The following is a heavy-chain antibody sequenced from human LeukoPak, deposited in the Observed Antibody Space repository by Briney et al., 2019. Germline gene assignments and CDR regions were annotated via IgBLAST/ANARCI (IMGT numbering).Heavy chain of an antibody. CDR2: INPNSGGT. V-gene: IGHV1-2*02. J-gene: IGHJ4*02. D-gene: IGHD5-12*01. CDR1: GYTFTRYY. CDR3: ARVGLRLDAIFDY. Sequence: GASVKVSCKASGYTFTRYYMHWVRQAPGQGLEWMGWINPNSGGTNYAQKFQGRVTMTRDTSISTAYMELSRLRSDDTAVHYCARVGLRLDAIFDYWGQGTLVTVSS.